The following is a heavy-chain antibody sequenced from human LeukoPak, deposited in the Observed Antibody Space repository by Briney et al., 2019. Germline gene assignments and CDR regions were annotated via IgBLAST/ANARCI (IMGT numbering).Heavy chain of an antibody. D-gene: IGHD2-8*01. CDR2: INHSEST. V-gene: IGHV4-34*01. CDR3: ARGYPTSDIVLMVYAAPGWFDP. CDR1: GGSFSGYY. Sequence: SETLSLTCTVYGGSFSGYYWCWIRHPPGQGLEWIGEINHSESTNYNPSLNSRITISVDTSKNQYSLKLSSVPAADTAVYYCARGYPTSDIVLMVYAAPGWFDPWGEGTLVTVSS. J-gene: IGHJ5*02.